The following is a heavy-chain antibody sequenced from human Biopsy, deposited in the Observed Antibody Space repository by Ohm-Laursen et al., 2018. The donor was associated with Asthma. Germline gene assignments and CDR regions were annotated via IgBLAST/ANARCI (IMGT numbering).Heavy chain of an antibody. CDR3: ARGDSSNWSHCYFDY. J-gene: IGHJ4*02. CDR1: GFAVSRDY. Sequence: SLRLSCAASGFAVSRDYMFWVRQAPGKGLEWVSVIYSGGTSHTADSVRGRFTISRDYSKNTLYLQMHSLRAEDTAVYYCARGDSSNWSHCYFDYRGQGTLVTVSS. CDR2: IYSGGTS. V-gene: IGHV3-53*01. D-gene: IGHD3-22*01.